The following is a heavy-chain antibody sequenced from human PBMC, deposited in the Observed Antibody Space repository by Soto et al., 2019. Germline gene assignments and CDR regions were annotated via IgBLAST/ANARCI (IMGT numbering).Heavy chain of an antibody. V-gene: IGHV1-69*13. CDR1: GGTFSSYA. Sequence: ASVKVSCKASGGTFSSYAISWVRQAPGQGLEWMGGIIPIFGTANYAQKFQGRVTITADESTSTAYMELSSLRSEDTAVYYCARGVRIVGAPDYFDYWGQGTLVTVSS. CDR3: ARGVRIVGAPDYFDY. D-gene: IGHD1-26*01. CDR2: IIPIFGTA. J-gene: IGHJ4*02.